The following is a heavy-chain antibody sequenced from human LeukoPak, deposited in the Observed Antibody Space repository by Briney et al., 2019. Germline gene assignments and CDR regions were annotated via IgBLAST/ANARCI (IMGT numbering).Heavy chain of an antibody. J-gene: IGHJ3*02. CDR3: ARDATMVRGGAFDI. CDR2: IYYSGST. V-gene: IGHV4-31*03. D-gene: IGHD3-10*01. CDR1: GGSISSGGYY. Sequence: SGTLSLTCTVSGGSISSGGYYWSWIRQHPGKGLEWIGYIYYSGSTYYNPSLKSRVTISVDTSKNQFSLKLSSVTAADTAVYYCARDATMVRGGAFDIWGQGTMVTVSS.